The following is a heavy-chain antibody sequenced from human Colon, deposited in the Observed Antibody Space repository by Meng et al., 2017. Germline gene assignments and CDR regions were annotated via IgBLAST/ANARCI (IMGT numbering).Heavy chain of an antibody. CDR2: IYSGGHI. CDR3: ARNWVGGGLLFDH. Sequence: QVQLQESGPALVKPSETLSLTCAVSGGSISNLYYSWIRQPPGKGLEWVGYIYSGGHINYNPSLKSRATISIDTSKNQLSLNLTSVTADDTAVYYCARNWVGGGLLFDHWGQGTLVTVSS. J-gene: IGHJ4*02. D-gene: IGHD3-16*01. V-gene: IGHV4-59*11. CDR1: GGSISNLY.